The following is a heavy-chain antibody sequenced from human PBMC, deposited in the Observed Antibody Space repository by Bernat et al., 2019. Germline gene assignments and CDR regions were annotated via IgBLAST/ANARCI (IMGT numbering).Heavy chain of an antibody. V-gene: IGHV3-30-3*01. CDR3: AREGAVAGVYYFDY. CDR2: ISYDGSNK. Sequence: QVQLVESGGGVVQPGRSLRLSCAASGFTFSSYAMHWVRQAPGKGLEWVAVISYDGSNKYYADYVKGRFTISRDNSKNTLYLQMNSLRAEDTAVYYCAREGAVAGVYYFDYWGQGTLVTVSS. D-gene: IGHD6-19*01. CDR1: GFTFSSYA. J-gene: IGHJ4*02.